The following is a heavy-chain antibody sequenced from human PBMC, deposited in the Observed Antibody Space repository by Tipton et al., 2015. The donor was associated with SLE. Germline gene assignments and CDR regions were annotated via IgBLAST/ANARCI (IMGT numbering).Heavy chain of an antibody. CDR2: IYYSGST. CDR3: ARRPDWVKAFDI. CDR1: GGSISSSSYY. J-gene: IGHJ3*02. Sequence: TLSLTCTVSGGSISSSSYYWGWIRQPPGKGLEWIGSIYYSGSTYYNPSLKSRVTISVDTSKNQFSLKLSSVTAADTAVYYCARRPDWVKAFDIWGQGTMVTASS. V-gene: IGHV4-39*01. D-gene: IGHD3/OR15-3a*01.